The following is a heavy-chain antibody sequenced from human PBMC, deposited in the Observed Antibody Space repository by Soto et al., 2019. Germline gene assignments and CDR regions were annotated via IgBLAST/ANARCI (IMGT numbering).Heavy chain of an antibody. J-gene: IGHJ5*02. Sequence: GSLRLSCAASGFAFSGSAMYWVRQASGKGPELVGRIRSKGHNYATEYAASVKGRFTISRDDSKNTAYLQMNSLQTEDTAVYYCTRDLFSYDYSGILWFDPWGQGTLVTVSS. CDR2: IRSKGHNYAT. CDR3: TRDLFSYDYSGILWFDP. D-gene: IGHD3-16*01. V-gene: IGHV3-73*01. CDR1: GFAFSGSA.